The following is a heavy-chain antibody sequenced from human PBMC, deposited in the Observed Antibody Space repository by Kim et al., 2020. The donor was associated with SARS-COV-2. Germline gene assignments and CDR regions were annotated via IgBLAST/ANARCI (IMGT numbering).Heavy chain of an antibody. V-gene: IGHV4-59*13. Sequence: SETLSLTCTVSGGSISSYYCSWSRQRPGKGLEWIGYSYYNCSTNYNHYLKSQVTITIYTSKNKFYLKLSSVTVTDTAVDYCERVPRDERIGVTPNWF. CDR2: SYYNCST. J-gene: IGHJ5*01. CDR1: GGSISSYY. CDR3: ERVPRDERIGVTPNWF. D-gene: IGHD2-15*01.